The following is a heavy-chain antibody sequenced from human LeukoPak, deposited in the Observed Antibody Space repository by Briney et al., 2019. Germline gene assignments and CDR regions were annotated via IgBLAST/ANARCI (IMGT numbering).Heavy chain of an antibody. Sequence: PGGSLRLSCAASGFTFSSYWMHWVCQAPGKGLVWVSRINSDGSSTSYADSVKGRFTISRDNAKNTLYLQMNSLRAEDTAVYYCAREDYGDYELSFDYWGQGTLVTVSS. D-gene: IGHD4-17*01. CDR2: INSDGSST. J-gene: IGHJ4*02. V-gene: IGHV3-74*01. CDR1: GFTFSSYW. CDR3: AREDYGDYELSFDY.